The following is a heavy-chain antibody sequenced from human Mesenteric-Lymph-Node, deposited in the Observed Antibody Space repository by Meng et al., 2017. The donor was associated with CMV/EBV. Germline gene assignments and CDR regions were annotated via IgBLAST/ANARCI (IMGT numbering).Heavy chain of an antibody. V-gene: IGHV3-33*06. CDR3: AKDISRGYPYGYSDY. Sequence: GESLKISCSASDFTYSSYAMHWVRQAPGKGLEWVAVIWYDATKKYYADSVEGRFTISRDNSKSILYLQMNSLRAEDTAVYYCAKDISRGYPYGYSDYWGQGTLVTVSS. D-gene: IGHD5-18*01. CDR1: DFTYSSYA. CDR2: IWYDATKK. J-gene: IGHJ4*02.